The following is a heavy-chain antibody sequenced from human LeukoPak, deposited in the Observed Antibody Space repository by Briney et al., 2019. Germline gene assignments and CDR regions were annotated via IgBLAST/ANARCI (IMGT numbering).Heavy chain of an antibody. Sequence: WGSLRLSCAASGFSLSTYGVSWVRQPPGKGLEWVSGTTGTGGSTYYADSVKGRFTVSRDTSKNTLYLQMNSLRAEDTAIYYCAKDHGTAVAGFYYWGQGTLVTVSS. CDR1: GFSLSTYG. V-gene: IGHV3-23*01. J-gene: IGHJ4*02. CDR2: TTGTGGST. CDR3: AKDHGTAVAGFYY. D-gene: IGHD6-19*01.